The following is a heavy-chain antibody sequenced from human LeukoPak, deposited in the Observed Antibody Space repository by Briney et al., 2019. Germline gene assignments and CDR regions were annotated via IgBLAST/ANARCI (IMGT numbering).Heavy chain of an antibody. CDR2: INPNSGGT. V-gene: IGHV1-2*02. D-gene: IGHD2-15*01. CDR3: VAEGRGGPD. CDR1: GYTFTSYG. J-gene: IGHJ4*02. Sequence: GASVKVSCKASGYTFTSYGISWVRQAPGQGLEWMGWINPNSGGTNYAQKFQGRVTMTRDTSISTAYMELSRLRSGDTAVYYCVAEGRGGPDWGQGTLVTVSS.